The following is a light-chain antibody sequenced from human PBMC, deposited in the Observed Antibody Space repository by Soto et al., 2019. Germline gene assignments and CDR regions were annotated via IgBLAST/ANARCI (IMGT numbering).Light chain of an antibody. Sequence: QSVLTQPASVSGSPGQSITISCTGTISDIGVYEYVSWYQQHPGKAPRILIYEVTYRPSGVSNRFSGSKSGSTASLTISGLQAEDEADYYCSSYTDSSTLGRDVFGTGTKVTVL. V-gene: IGLV2-14*01. CDR3: SSYTDSSTLGRDV. CDR2: EVT. J-gene: IGLJ1*01. CDR1: ISDIGVYEY.